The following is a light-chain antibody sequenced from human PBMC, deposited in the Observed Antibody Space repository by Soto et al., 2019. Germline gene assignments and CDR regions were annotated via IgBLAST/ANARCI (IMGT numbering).Light chain of an antibody. CDR2: KAS. J-gene: IGKJ1*01. CDR1: QSISSW. V-gene: IGKV1-5*03. Sequence: DIQMTQSPSTLSASVGDRVTITCRARQSISSWLAWHQQKPGKAPKLLIYKASSLESGVPSRFSGSGSGTEFTLTISSLQPDDFATYYCQQYKSYSTFGQGTKVEIK. CDR3: QQYKSYST.